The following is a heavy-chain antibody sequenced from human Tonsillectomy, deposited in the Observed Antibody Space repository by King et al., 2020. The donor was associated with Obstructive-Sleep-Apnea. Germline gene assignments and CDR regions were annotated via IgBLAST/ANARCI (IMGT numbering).Heavy chain of an antibody. J-gene: IGHJ6*02. CDR2: ISFDGNNK. CDR1: GFTFSSSG. Sequence: VQLVESGGGVVQPGTSLRLSCAASGFTFSSSGMHWVRQAPGKGLEWVAVISFDGNNKYYVDSVKGRFTISRDNSKNTLYLQMNSLGAEDTAVYYCAKDRGAGYYGIDVWGQGTTVTVSS. CDR3: AKDRGAGYYGIDV. D-gene: IGHD3-16*01. V-gene: IGHV3-30*18.